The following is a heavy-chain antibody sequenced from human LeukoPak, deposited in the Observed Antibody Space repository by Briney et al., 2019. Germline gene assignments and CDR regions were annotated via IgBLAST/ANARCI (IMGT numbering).Heavy chain of an antibody. CDR1: GCTFSSYA. Sequence: ASLNLSYNASGCTFSSYAISWVRQSPGQALDWMGGIIPIFGTANYAQKFQGRVTITADESTSTAYMELSSLRSEDTAVYYCARSYSSSWQPNRKYNWFDPWGQGTLVTVSS. V-gene: IGHV1-69*13. J-gene: IGHJ5*02. CDR3: ARSYSSSWQPNRKYNWFDP. CDR2: IIPIFGTA. D-gene: IGHD6-13*01.